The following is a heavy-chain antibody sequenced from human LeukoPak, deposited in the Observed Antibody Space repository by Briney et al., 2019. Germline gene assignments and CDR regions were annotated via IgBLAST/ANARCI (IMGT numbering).Heavy chain of an antibody. CDR2: IIPMFGTA. CDR3: ARQRVGATPIDY. V-gene: IGHV1-69*05. Sequence: SVKVSCKASGGTFSSYAISWLRQAPGQGLEGMGRIIPMFGTANDAQKCKGRVTITTDESTSTAYMELSSLRSEDTAVYYCARQRVGATPIDYWGQGTLVTVSS. D-gene: IGHD1-26*01. CDR1: GGTFSSYA. J-gene: IGHJ4*02.